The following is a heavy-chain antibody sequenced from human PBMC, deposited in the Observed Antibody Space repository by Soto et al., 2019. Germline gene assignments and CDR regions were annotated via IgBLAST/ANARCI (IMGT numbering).Heavy chain of an antibody. CDR1: GFSFSSYG. D-gene: IGHD4-4*01. Sequence: PGGSLRLSCTASGFSFSSYGMHWVRQAPGKGLEWVAVIVYDGSNEYYADSVKGRFTISRDNSKNTLYLQMNSLTGDDTAVYYCAKSRDGYSFYFYYGMDVWGQGTTVTVSS. CDR3: AKSRDGYSFYFYYGMDV. J-gene: IGHJ6*02. CDR2: IVYDGSNE. V-gene: IGHV3-30*18.